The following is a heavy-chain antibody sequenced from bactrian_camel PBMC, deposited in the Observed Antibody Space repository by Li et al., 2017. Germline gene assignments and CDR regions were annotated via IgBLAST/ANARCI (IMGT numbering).Heavy chain of an antibody. CDR2: LDSRDTP. CDR1: GNTYDDYC. J-gene: IGHJ4*01. V-gene: IGHV3S53*01. CDR3: ASHGKYCSGGYWSQQYEYPH. D-gene: IGHD2*01. Sequence: HVQLVESGGGSVQTGGSLRLSCEFSGNTYDDYCMGWYRQAPGREREGVAVLDSRDTPSYGDSAKGRFTISLDNAKGTLYLQMNSLKPEDTAMYYCASHGKYCSGGYWSQQYEYPHWGQGTQVTVS.